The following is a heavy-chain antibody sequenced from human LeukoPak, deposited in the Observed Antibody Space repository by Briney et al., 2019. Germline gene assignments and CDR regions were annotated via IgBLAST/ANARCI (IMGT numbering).Heavy chain of an antibody. J-gene: IGHJ2*01. Sequence: GGSLRLSCAASGFTFSSYSMSWVRQAPGKGLEWVSAISGSGGSTYYADSVKGRFTISRDNSKNTLYLQMNSLRAEDTSVYYCAKDSSPYYYDSSGYYPYWYFDLWGRGTLVTVSS. D-gene: IGHD3-22*01. CDR1: GFTFSSYS. CDR2: ISGSGGST. CDR3: AKDSSPYYYDSSGYYPYWYFDL. V-gene: IGHV3-23*01.